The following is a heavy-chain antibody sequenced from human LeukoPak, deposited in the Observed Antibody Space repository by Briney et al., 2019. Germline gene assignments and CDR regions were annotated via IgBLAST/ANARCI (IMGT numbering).Heavy chain of an antibody. CDR2: ISGSGGTT. CDR1: GFTFSSYA. D-gene: IGHD3-22*01. CDR3: AKKYYYDSSAFLRSAFDI. Sequence: QPGGSLRLSCAASGFTFSSYAMNWARQAPGKGLEWVSGISGSGGTTYYADSVKGRFTISRDNSKNTLSLQMNSLRAEDTAVYYCAKKYYYDSSAFLRSAFDIWGQGTLVTVSS. J-gene: IGHJ3*02. V-gene: IGHV3-23*01.